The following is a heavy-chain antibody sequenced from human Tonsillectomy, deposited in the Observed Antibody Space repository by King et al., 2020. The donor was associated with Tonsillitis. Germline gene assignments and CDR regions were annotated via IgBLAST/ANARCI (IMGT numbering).Heavy chain of an antibody. CDR1: GFTLSSYA. Sequence: VKLVESGRGLVQPGGSLRLSCAASGFTLSSYAMSWVRQAPGKGLEWVSAISGSGGSTYYADSVKGRFTISRDNSKNTLYLQMNSLRAEDTAVYYCAKIGDYVWGSYYYWGQGTLVTVSS. J-gene: IGHJ4*02. D-gene: IGHD3-16*01. CDR3: AKIGDYVWGSYYY. V-gene: IGHV3-23*04. CDR2: ISGSGGST.